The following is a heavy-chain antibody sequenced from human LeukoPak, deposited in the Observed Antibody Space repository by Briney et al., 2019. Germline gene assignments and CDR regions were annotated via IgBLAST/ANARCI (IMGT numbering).Heavy chain of an antibody. CDR1: GFTFSSYA. J-gene: IGHJ2*01. CDR2: ISGGSRNI. D-gene: IGHD3-3*01. CDR3: AKDQGMAIFGVIIPDWYFDL. Sequence: GGSLRLSCAASGFTFSSYAMNWVRQAPGKGLEWVSSISGGSRNIRYADSVKGRFTTSRDNSQNTLYLQMNSLRAEDTAVYYCAKDQGMAIFGVIIPDWYFDLWGRGTLVTVSS. V-gene: IGHV3-23*01.